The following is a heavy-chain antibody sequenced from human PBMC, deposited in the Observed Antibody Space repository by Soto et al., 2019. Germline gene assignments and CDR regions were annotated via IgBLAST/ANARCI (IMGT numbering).Heavy chain of an antibody. D-gene: IGHD4-17*01. Sequence: QVQLVQSGAEVKKPGASVKVSCKASGYTITSYGISWVRQAPGQGLEWMGWISAYNGNTNYAQKLQGRVTMTTDTSTSTAYMELRSLRSDDTAVYYCARASPLTTVTTSYYYYGMDVWGQGTTVTVSS. V-gene: IGHV1-18*01. CDR3: ARASPLTTVTTSYYYYGMDV. CDR1: GYTITSYG. CDR2: ISAYNGNT. J-gene: IGHJ6*02.